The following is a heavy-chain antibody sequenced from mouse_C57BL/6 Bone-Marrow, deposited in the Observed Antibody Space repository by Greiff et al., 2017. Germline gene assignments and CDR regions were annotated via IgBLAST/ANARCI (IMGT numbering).Heavy chain of an antibody. CDR2: ISYSGST. CDR1: GYSITSDY. V-gene: IGHV3-8*01. Sequence: EVQLVESGPGLAKPSQTLSLTCSVTGYSITSDYWNWIRKFPGNKLEYMGYISYSGSTYYNPSLKSRISITRDTSKNQYYLQLNSVTTEDTATYYCARSHYYGSSYVPLYWYFDVWGTGTTVTVSS. D-gene: IGHD1-1*01. CDR3: ARSHYYGSSYVPLYWYFDV. J-gene: IGHJ1*03.